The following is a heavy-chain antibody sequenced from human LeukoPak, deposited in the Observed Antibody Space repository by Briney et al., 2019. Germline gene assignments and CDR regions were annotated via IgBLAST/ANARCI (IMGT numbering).Heavy chain of an antibody. CDR3: ARRYCSSTSCRLDY. D-gene: IGHD2-2*01. CDR1: GFTLRRYE. J-gene: IGHJ4*02. V-gene: IGHV3-48*03. CDR2: ISSTSGSTI. Sequence: GGSLRLSCAASGFTLRRYEMNWVRQAPGKGLEWVSYISSTSGSTIYYADSVKGRFTISRDNAKNSLYLQMNSLRAEDTAVYYCARRYCSSTSCRLDYWGQGTLVTVSS.